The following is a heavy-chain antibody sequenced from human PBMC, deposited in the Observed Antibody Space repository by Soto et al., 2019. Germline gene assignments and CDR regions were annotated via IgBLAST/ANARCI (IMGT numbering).Heavy chain of an antibody. CDR1: GFNFSNYG. V-gene: IGHV3-33*01. J-gene: IGHJ4*02. D-gene: IGHD5-18*01. CDR2: VWFDGSNR. CDR3: ARDPIQIVWTALRAPGYYFDF. Sequence: QEQLVESGGSVVQPGRSLRLSCAASGFNFSNYGMHWVRQAPGKGLEWVAVVWFDGSNRYYRDSVKGRFTISRDNSKNTLSLQMNSLTAEDTAVYYCARDPIQIVWTALRAPGYYFDFWGRGTLVTVSS.